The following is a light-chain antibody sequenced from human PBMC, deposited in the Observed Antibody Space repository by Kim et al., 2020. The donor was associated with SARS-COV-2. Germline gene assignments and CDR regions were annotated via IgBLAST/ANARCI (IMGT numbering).Light chain of an antibody. CDR2: SAS. CDR1: QIVSSSF. Sequence: PREKTTLPCRASQIVSSSFLASYQKKPGQAPRLLISSASSWANGIPDRFSGSGSGTDFTLTLSSVEPEDSAVYYCQQYGSSPQTFGQGTKVDIK. J-gene: IGKJ1*01. CDR3: QQYGSSPQT. V-gene: IGKV3-20*01.